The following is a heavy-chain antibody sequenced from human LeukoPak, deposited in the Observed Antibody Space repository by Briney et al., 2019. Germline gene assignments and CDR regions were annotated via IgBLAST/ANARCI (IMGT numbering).Heavy chain of an antibody. D-gene: IGHD4-23*01. J-gene: IGHJ4*02. CDR2: IIPIFGTA. CDR1: GGTFISYA. CDR3: AKWVYGGYYFDY. Sequence: SVKVSFKASGGTFISYAISWVRQAPGQGLEWMGGIIPIFGTANYAQKFQGRVTITADESTSTAYMELSSLRSEDTAVYYCAKWVYGGYYFDYWGQGTLVTVSS. V-gene: IGHV1-69*01.